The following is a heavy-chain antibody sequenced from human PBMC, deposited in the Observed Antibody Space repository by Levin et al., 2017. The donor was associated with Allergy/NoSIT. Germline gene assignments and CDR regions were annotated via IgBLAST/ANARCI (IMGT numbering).Heavy chain of an antibody. CDR3: ARDSAFRGPGTGFDP. CDR1: GFTFSSYG. V-gene: IGHV3-33*01. J-gene: IGHJ5*02. CDR2: IWYDGSNK. D-gene: IGHD3-16*01. Sequence: GESLKISCAASGFTFSSYGMHWVRQAPGKGLEWVAVIWYDGSNKYYADSVKGRFTISRDNSKNTLYLQMNSLRAEDTAVYYCARDSAFRGPGTGFDPWGQGTLVTVSS.